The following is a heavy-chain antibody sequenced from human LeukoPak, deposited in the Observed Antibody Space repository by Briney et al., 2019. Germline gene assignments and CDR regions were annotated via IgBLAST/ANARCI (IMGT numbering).Heavy chain of an antibody. CDR2: ISSSGST. CDR3: AREVSDYDILTGWIDY. Sequence: SQTLSLTCTVSGDSISSGDYYWSWIRQPAGKGLEWIGRISSSGSTNYNPSLKSRVTISVDTSKNQFSLKLSSVTAADTAVYYCAREVSDYDILTGWIDYWGQGALVSVSS. V-gene: IGHV4-61*02. CDR1: GDSISSGDYY. J-gene: IGHJ4*02. D-gene: IGHD3-9*01.